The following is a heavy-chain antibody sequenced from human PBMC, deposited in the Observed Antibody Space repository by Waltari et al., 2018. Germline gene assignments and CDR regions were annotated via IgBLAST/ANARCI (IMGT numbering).Heavy chain of an antibody. D-gene: IGHD2-8*02. J-gene: IGHJ4*02. Sequence: GSWTPQAPGKGVACIDEVCHSEKTSFTPPLRSRATITVAKAKNQFSLTVRSVTAADPAVYYCAADRGVGLYFDYWGQGTLVTVSS. CDR3: AADRGVGLYFDY. CDR2: VCHSEKT. V-gene: IGHV4-4*02.